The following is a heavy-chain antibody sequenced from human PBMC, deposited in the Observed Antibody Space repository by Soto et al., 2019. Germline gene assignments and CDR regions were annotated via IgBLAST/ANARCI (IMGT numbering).Heavy chain of an antibody. CDR2: IKQDGSEK. Sequence: EVQLVESGGGLVQPGGSLRLSCAASGFTFSSYWMSWVRQAPGKGLEWVANIKQDGSEKYYVDSVKGRFTISRDNAKNQLYLQMNGLRAEDTAVYYCAATVTTYYYYYGMDVWGQGTTVTVSS. V-gene: IGHV3-7*01. D-gene: IGHD4-17*01. CDR3: AATVTTYYYYYGMDV. CDR1: GFTFSSYW. J-gene: IGHJ6*02.